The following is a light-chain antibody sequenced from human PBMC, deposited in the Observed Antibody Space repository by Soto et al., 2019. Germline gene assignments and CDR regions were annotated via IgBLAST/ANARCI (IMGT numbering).Light chain of an antibody. J-gene: IGKJ1*01. CDR1: QTISSW. CDR2: KAS. Sequence: IQMTQSTSTLSGSVGYRVTITCRASQTISSWLAWYQQKPGKAPKLLIYKASTLKSGVPSRFSGSGSGTEFTLTISSLQHEDFATYYCQHYNSYSEAFGKGTKVDIK. V-gene: IGKV1-5*03. CDR3: QHYNSYSEA.